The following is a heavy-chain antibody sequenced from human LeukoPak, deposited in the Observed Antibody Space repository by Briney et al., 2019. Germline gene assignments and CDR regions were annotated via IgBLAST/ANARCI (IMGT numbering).Heavy chain of an antibody. CDR2: ISSSSSTI. CDR3: ARSGGSGWSGGYYFDY. V-gene: IGHV3-48*01. D-gene: IGHD6-19*01. Sequence: PGGSLRLSCAASGFTLSSYSMNWVRQAPGKGLEWVSYISSSSSTIYYADSVKGRFTISRDNAKNSLLLQMNSLRAEDTAVYYCARSGGSGWSGGYYFDYWGQGTLVTVSS. J-gene: IGHJ4*02. CDR1: GFTLSSYS.